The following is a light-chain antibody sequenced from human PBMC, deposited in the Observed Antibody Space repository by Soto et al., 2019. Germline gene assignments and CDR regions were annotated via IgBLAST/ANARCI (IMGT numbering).Light chain of an antibody. J-gene: IGKJ1*01. V-gene: IGKV1-39*01. CDR3: QHSYNTPRT. CDR1: QSISTY. CDR2: GAS. Sequence: DIQMTQSPSSLSASVGDRVTITCRASQSISTYLNWYQQKPGKAPKLLIYGASSLQSGVPSRFSGSGSRTDFTLTISSLQPEDFATYYCQHSYNTPRTFGQGTKVEIK.